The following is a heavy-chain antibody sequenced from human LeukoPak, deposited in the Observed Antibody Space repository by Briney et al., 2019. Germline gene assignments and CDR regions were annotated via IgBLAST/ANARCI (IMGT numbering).Heavy chain of an antibody. CDR3: VRVLIVGSRSIFEH. Sequence: GGSLRLSCAASGFNFSSHWMSWVRQVPGKGLAWVANINRDGSEEYYVDSVKGRVTISRDNAKNALYLQMNSLRADDTAVYYCVRVLIVGSRSIFEHWGQGTLVTVSS. CDR1: GFNFSSHW. D-gene: IGHD2-21*01. CDR2: INRDGSEE. J-gene: IGHJ4*02. V-gene: IGHV3-7*01.